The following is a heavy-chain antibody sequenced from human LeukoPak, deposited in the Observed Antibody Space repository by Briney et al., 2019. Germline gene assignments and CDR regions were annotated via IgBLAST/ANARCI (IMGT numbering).Heavy chain of an antibody. Sequence: VSSAPSVVTSTGYVISWVPEAPGQGGGWWGRMIPIFGIAKYAQKFPGRVTIPADKSTSTDYMELRRLRSVDTAVYDCARYYYDRSGFSQTFFDYWGQGTLVTVSS. V-gene: IGHV1-69*04. D-gene: IGHD3-22*01. CDR3: ARYYYDRSGFSQTFFDY. CDR1: VVTSTGYV. J-gene: IGHJ4*02. CDR2: MIPIFGIA.